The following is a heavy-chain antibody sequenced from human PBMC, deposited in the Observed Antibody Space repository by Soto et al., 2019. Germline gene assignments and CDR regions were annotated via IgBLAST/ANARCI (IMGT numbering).Heavy chain of an antibody. Sequence: XVKVSCKASGGTFSSYAIGWVRHAPGQGLEWMGGIIPIFGTANYAQKFQGRVTITADESTSTAYMELSSLRSEDTAVYYCARYIPGVRYYGMDVWGQGTTVTVSS. J-gene: IGHJ6*02. CDR2: IIPIFGTA. CDR3: ARYIPGVRYYGMDV. V-gene: IGHV1-69*13. D-gene: IGHD2-2*01. CDR1: GGTFSSYA.